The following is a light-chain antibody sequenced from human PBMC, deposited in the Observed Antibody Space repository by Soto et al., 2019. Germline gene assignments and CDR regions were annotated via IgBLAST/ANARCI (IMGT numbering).Light chain of an antibody. CDR2: KAS. V-gene: IGKV1-5*03. CDR3: QQYNSYSLT. CDR1: QTISSW. Sequence: DIQMTQSPSTLSGSVGDRVTITCRASQTISSWLAWYQQKPGKAPNLLIYKASTLESGVPSRFSGSGSGTEFTLTISSLQPDDFASYYCQQYNSYSLTFGGGTKVDIK. J-gene: IGKJ4*01.